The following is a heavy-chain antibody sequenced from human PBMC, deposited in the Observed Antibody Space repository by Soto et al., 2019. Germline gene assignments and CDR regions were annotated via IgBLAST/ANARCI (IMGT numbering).Heavy chain of an antibody. CDR3: ARDARNAFDI. CDR1: GGTFSSYT. CDR2: INPSGGST. Sequence: ASGKVCCKASGGTFSSYTISWVRQAPGQGLEWMGIINPSGGSTSYAQKFQGRVTMTRDTSTSTVYMELSSLRSEDTAVYYCARDARNAFDIWGQGTMVTVSS. V-gene: IGHV1-46*01. J-gene: IGHJ3*02.